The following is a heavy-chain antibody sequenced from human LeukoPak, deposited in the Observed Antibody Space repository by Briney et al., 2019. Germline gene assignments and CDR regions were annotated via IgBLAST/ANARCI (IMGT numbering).Heavy chain of an antibody. D-gene: IGHD3-22*01. V-gene: IGHV3-64*01. CDR1: GFPFSSYA. Sequence: GGSLRLSCAASGFPFSSYAMHWVRQARGEGLEYVSAISSKGGSTYYANSVKGRFTISRDNSKNTLYLQMGSLRAEDMAVYYCARGCIDSSGPRDYYYYYGMDVWGQGTTVTVSS. J-gene: IGHJ6*02. CDR2: ISSKGGST. CDR3: ARGCIDSSGPRDYYYYYGMDV.